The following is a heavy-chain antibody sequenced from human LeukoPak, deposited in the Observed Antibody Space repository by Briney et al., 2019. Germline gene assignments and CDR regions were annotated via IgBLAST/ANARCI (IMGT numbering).Heavy chain of an antibody. CDR1: GGSISSGGYF. J-gene: IGHJ4*02. CDR2: IYNAGST. CDR3: ASAVTVTTFGY. D-gene: IGHD4-11*01. V-gene: IGHV4-61*02. Sequence: PSQTLSLTCTVSGGSISSGGYFWSWIRQPVGKGLEWIGRIYNAGSTNYNPSLQSRVTISLDTSKNQFSLRLSFVTAADTAVFYCASAVTVTTFGYWGQGTLVTVSS.